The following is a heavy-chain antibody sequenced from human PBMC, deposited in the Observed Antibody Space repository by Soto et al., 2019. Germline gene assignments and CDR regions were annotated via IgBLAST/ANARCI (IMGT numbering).Heavy chain of an antibody. CDR2: TYHTGST. CDR1: GGSISVGVYY. D-gene: IGHD2-2*01. Sequence: QVQLQESGPGLVKPSQTLSLTCTVSGGSISVGVYYWNWIRQLPGKGPEWIGYTYHTGSTYYNPSIESRVTIAVAPSTNQFSLRLSPVTAADTAVYYCSRFGNPDASVYFDDWGQGTLVTVSS. J-gene: IGHJ4*02. V-gene: IGHV4-31*03. CDR3: SRFGNPDASVYFDD.